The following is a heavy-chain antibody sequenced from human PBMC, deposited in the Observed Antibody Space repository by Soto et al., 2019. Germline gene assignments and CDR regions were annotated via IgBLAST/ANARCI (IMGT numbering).Heavy chain of an antibody. J-gene: IGHJ6*02. Sequence: GGSLRLSCSASGFTFSASYMGWVRQAPGKGLEWISYISGTSRYTTYADSVKGRFTISRDNAKNSLYLQMDSLRAEDTAVYYCARDGRPSNGRYLLNYPYYYGMDVWGQGTTVTVSS. D-gene: IGHD3-10*01. V-gene: IGHV3-11*06. CDR1: GFTFSASY. CDR3: ARDGRPSNGRYLLNYPYYYGMDV. CDR2: ISGTSRYT.